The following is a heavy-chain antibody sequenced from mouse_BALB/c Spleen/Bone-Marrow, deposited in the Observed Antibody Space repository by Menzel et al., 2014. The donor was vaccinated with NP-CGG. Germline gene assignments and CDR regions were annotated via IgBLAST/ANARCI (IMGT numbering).Heavy chain of an antibody. CDR3: ARSGYWYFDV. J-gene: IGHJ1*01. CDR1: GYTFTSYW. V-gene: IGHV1S81*02. Sequence: QVQLKESGAELVKPGASVKLSCKASGYTFTSYWMHWVKQRPGQGLEWIGEINPSNGRTNYVEKFKSKATLSGDKSSSTVYMQLSSLTSEDSAVYYCARSGYWYFDVWGAGTMVTVSA. D-gene: IGHD3-1*01. CDR2: INPSNGRT.